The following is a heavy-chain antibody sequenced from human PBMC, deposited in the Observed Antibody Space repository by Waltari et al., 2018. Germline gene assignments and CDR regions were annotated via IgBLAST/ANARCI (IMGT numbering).Heavy chain of an antibody. V-gene: IGHV1-46*01. CDR1: EYTFASSY. CDR2: INPSGGST. Sequence: QVQLVQSGAEVKKPGASVKISCKTSEYTFASSYVHWVRQAPGQGLSWMGIINPSGGSTIDAQRFQGRVTRTRDTSTSTVYMELSSLKSEDTAVYYCATDTGALWMDVWGQGTTVTVS. J-gene: IGHJ6*02. CDR3: ATDTGALWMDV. D-gene: IGHD2-21*01.